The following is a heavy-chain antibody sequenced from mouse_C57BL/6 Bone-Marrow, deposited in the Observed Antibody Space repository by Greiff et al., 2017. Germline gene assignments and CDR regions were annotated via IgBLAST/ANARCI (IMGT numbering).Heavy chain of an antibody. D-gene: IGHD2-5*01. J-gene: IGHJ3*01. V-gene: IGHV1-15*01. Sequence: QVQLQQSGAELVRPGASVTLSCKASGYTFTDYEMHWVKQTPVHGLEWIGAIDPETGGTAYNQKFKGKAILTADKSSSTAYLEIRSLTSEDSAVYCCTRTLAYYSNYLAWFAYWCQGTLVTVSA. CDR2: IDPETGGT. CDR1: GYTFTDYE. CDR3: TRTLAYYSNYLAWFAY.